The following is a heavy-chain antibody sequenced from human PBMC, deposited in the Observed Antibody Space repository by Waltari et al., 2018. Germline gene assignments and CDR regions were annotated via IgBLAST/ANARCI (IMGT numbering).Heavy chain of an antibody. CDR1: GGSFSGYY. Sequence: QVQLQQWGAGLLKPSETLSLTCAVYGGSFSGYYWSWIRQPPGKGLEWIGEINHSGSTNYNPSLKSRVTISVDTSKNQFSLKLSSVTAADTAVYYCARGGSSSPSIVWYFDLWGKGTTVTVSS. CDR3: ARGGSSSPSIVWYFDL. CDR2: INHSGST. D-gene: IGHD6-13*01. V-gene: IGHV4-34*01. J-gene: IGHJ6*04.